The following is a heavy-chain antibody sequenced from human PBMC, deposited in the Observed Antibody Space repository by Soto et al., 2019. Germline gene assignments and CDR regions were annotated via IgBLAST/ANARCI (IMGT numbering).Heavy chain of an antibody. CDR3: ARGFTYCSSTSCSFQSFDY. CDR2: IIPIFGTA. V-gene: IGHV1-69*06. Sequence: GASVTVSCKASGGTFSSYAISWVRQAPGQGLEWMGGIIPIFGTANYAQKFQGRVTITADKSTSTAYMELSSLRSEDTAVYYCARGFTYCSSTSCSFQSFDYWGQGTLVTVSS. J-gene: IGHJ4*02. D-gene: IGHD2-2*01. CDR1: GGTFSSYA.